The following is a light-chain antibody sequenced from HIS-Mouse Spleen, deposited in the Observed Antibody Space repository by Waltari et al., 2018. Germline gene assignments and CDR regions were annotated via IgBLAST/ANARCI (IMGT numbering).Light chain of an antibody. CDR2: EVS. V-gene: IGLV2-14*01. Sequence: QSALTQPASVSGSPGQSITISCPGTSAVGGYNYVSWYQQHPGKAPKLMIYEVSNRPSGVSNRFSGSKSGNTASLTISGLQAEDEADYYCSSYTSSSTYVFGTGTKVTVL. CDR3: SSYTSSSTYV. J-gene: IGLJ1*01. CDR1: SAVGGYNY.